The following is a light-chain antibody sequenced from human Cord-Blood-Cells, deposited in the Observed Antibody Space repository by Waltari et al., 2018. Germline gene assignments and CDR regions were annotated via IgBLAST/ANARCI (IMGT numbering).Light chain of an antibody. CDR2: DAS. V-gene: IGKV3-11*01. CDR1: QSVSSY. J-gene: IGKJ3*01. Sequence: ELVLTQSPATLSLSPGERATLSCRASQSVSSYLAWYQQQPGQAPRLLIYDASNRATGIPARFSGSGSGTDFTLTISSLEPEDFAVYYCQQRSNWPLTFGPGTKVDIK. CDR3: QQRSNWPLT.